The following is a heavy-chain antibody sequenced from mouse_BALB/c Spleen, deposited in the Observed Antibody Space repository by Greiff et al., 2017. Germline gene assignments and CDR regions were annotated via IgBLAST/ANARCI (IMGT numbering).Heavy chain of an antibody. CDR2: ISYSGST. V-gene: IGHV3-8*02. CDR1: GDSITSGY. D-gene: IGHD2-1*01. CDR3: ARYNGNWFAY. Sequence: EVKLMESGPSLVKPSQTLSLTCSVTGDSITSGYWNWIRKFPGNKLEYMGYISYSGSTYYNPSLKSRISITRDTSKNQYYLQLNSVTTEDTATYYCARYNGNWFAYWGQGTLVTVSA. J-gene: IGHJ3*01.